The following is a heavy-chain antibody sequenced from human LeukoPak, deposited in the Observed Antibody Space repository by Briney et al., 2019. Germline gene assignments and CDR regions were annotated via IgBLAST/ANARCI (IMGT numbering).Heavy chain of an antibody. D-gene: IGHD3-22*01. V-gene: IGHV4-39*07. Sequence: SETLSLTCTVSGGSISRTNYYWGWIRQPPGKGLEWIGSFYYSGSTYYNASLRSRVTISVDTSKNQFSLKLSSVTAADTAVYYCAKDLYYYDSSGDYFDYWGQGTLVTVSS. J-gene: IGHJ4*02. CDR3: AKDLYYYDSSGDYFDY. CDR1: GGSISRTNYY. CDR2: FYYSGST.